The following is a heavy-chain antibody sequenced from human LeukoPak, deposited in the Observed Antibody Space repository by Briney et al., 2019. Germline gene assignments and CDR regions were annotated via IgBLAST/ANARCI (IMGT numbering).Heavy chain of an antibody. CDR3: ARVGFLEWLYSGAFDI. J-gene: IGHJ3*02. CDR1: GFRFSDNY. Sequence: PRGSLRLSCAASGFRFSDNYMSWVRQAPGKGLEWVSYISSSGTTIYYADSVKGRFTVSRDNAKNSLYLQMNSLRAEDTALYYCARVGFLEWLYSGAFDIWGQGTMVTVSS. CDR2: ISSSGTTI. V-gene: IGHV3-11*01. D-gene: IGHD3-3*01.